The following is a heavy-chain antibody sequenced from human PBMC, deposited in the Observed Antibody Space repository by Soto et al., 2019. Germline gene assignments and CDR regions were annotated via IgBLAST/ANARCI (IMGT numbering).Heavy chain of an antibody. V-gene: IGHV4-39*01. J-gene: IGHJ5*02. Sequence: SGSLSISCAVSGGSVSSRSDDGGWIRQPPGKGLEWIGSIYYSGSTYYNPSLKSRVTISVDTSKNQFSLKLSSVTAADTAVYYCASEVIVVAGGWFDPWGQGTLVTVSS. CDR1: GGSVSSRSDD. CDR3: ASEVIVVAGGWFDP. CDR2: IYYSGST. D-gene: IGHD3-22*01.